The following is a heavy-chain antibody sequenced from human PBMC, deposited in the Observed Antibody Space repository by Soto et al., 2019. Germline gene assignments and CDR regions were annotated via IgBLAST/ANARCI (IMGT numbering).Heavy chain of an antibody. J-gene: IGHJ3*02. D-gene: IGHD1-26*01. CDR2: ISYDGSNK. CDR1: GFTFSGYE. V-gene: IGHV3-30*18. Sequence: LGGSLRLSCAASGFTFSGYEMNWVRQAPAKGLEWVAVISYDGSNKYYEDSVKGRFTISRDNSKNTLYLQMNSLRAEDTGVYYCAKGGVGSTSNAFDIWGQGTMVTVSS. CDR3: AKGGVGSTSNAFDI.